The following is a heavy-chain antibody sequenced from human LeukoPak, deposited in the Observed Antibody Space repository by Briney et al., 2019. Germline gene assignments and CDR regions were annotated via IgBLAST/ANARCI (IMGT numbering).Heavy chain of an antibody. D-gene: IGHD3-3*01. J-gene: IGHJ5*02. Sequence: SETLSLTCTVSGGSISSSSYYWGWIRQPPGKGLEWIGSIYYSGSTYYNPSLKRRVTISVDTSKNLFFLKLSSVTTAGPGVYYCARQWGITIFGVVKPTGWFDPWGQGTLVTVSS. V-gene: IGHV4-39*01. CDR3: ARQWGITIFGVVKPTGWFDP. CDR2: IYYSGST. CDR1: GGSISSSSYY.